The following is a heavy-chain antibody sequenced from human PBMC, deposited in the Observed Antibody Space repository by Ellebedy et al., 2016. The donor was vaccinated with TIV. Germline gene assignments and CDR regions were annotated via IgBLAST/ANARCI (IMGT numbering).Heavy chain of an antibody. CDR1: GLSVNSDGMR. CDR2: LDWDGDT. Sequence: SGPTLVKPTHTLTLTCTLSGLSVNSDGMRVSWIRQPPGKALEWLGRLDWDGDTFYRTSLKTRLTISKDTSKNQVVLTMTVMDPVDTATYYCARNSGDAFELWGHGTMVTVSS. V-gene: IGHV2-70*04. CDR3: ARNSGDAFEL. J-gene: IGHJ3*01. D-gene: IGHD3-10*01.